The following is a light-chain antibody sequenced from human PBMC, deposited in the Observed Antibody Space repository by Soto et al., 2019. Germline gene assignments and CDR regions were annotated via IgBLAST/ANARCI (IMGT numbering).Light chain of an antibody. CDR1: SSDVGGYNY. J-gene: IGLJ1*01. Sequence: QSALTQPASVSGSPGQSITISCTGTSSDVGGYNYVSWYQQHPGKAPKLMIYDVSNRPSGVSNRFSGSKSGNTASLTISGLQAEDEADYYCSSYTSSSTLWVFGTGTKDNVL. V-gene: IGLV2-14*01. CDR3: SSYTSSSTLWV. CDR2: DVS.